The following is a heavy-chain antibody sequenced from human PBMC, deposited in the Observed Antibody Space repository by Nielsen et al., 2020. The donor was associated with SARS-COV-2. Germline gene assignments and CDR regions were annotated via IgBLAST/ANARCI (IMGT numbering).Heavy chain of an antibody. V-gene: IGHV1-45*02. Sequence: SVKVSCKASGYTFTDYYIHWVRQAPGQALEWMGWITPFNGNTNYAQKFQDRVTITRDRSMSTAYMELSSLRSEDTAMYYCAAGGGNLAFDIWGQGTMVTVSS. CDR3: AAGGGNLAFDI. J-gene: IGHJ3*02. CDR1: GYTFTDYY. D-gene: IGHD4-23*01. CDR2: ITPFNGNT.